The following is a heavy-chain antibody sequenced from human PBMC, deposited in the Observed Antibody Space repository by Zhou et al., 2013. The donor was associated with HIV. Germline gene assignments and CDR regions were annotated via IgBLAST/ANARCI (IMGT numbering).Heavy chain of an antibody. CDR2: IIPMSDMP. CDR3: ARESPEHLLYGALGY. V-gene: IGHV1-69*18. Sequence: QVQLVQSGNEVKKPGSSVKVSCKASGGTFRSDAFSWVRQAPGQGLEWVGRIIPMSDMPNHAQKFQGRVTVTADDSTSTVYMELSSLKSEDTAVYYCARESPEHLLYGALGYWGQGTLVTVSS. J-gene: IGHJ4*02. CDR1: GGTFRSDA. D-gene: IGHD2-2*02.